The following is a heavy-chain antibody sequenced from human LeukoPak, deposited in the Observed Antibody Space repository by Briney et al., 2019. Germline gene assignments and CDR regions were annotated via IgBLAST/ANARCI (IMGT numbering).Heavy chain of an antibody. CDR1: GGTFSSYA. V-gene: IGHV1-69*01. D-gene: IGHD3-10*01. J-gene: IGHJ4*02. CDR3: GLAMVRGNEFDY. CDR2: IIPIFGTA. Sequence: SVKVSCKASGGTFSSYAISWVRQAPGQGLEWMGGIIPIFGTANYAQKFQGRVTITADESTSTAYMELSSLRSADTAVYYCGLAMVRGNEFDYWGQGTLVTISS.